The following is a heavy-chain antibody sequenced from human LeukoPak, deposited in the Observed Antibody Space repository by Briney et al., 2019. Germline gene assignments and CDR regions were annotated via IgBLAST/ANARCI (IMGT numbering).Heavy chain of an antibody. V-gene: IGHV3-21*01. D-gene: IGHD1-26*01. Sequence: GGSLRLSCAASGFTFSSYSMNWVRQAPGKGLEWVSSISSSSSYIYYADSVKGRFTISRDNAKNSLYLQMNRLRAEDTAVYYCAREVGATLYFDYWGQGTLVTVSS. CDR3: AREVGATLYFDY. CDR2: ISSSSSYI. CDR1: GFTFSSYS. J-gene: IGHJ4*02.